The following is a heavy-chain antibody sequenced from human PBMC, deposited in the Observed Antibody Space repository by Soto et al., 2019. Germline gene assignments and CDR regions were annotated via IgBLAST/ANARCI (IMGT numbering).Heavy chain of an antibody. Sequence: PWGSLRLSCAASGFTFSNYFTHWVRQVPGEGLVWVSRMSGDGKTISYADSVKGRFTISRDNAKNTLYLQMNSLRVEDTAVYYCARTYVPGIAGFDPWGQGTLVTVSS. V-gene: IGHV3-74*01. D-gene: IGHD1-1*01. J-gene: IGHJ5*02. CDR2: MSGDGKTI. CDR3: ARTYVPGIAGFDP. CDR1: GFTFSNYF.